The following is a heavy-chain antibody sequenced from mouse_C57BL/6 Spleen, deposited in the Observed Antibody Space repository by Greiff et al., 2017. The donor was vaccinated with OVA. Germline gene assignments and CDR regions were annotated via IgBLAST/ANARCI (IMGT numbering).Heavy chain of an antibody. J-gene: IGHJ3*01. CDR1: GYAFSSSW. D-gene: IGHD3-1*01. V-gene: IGHV1-82*01. CDR2: IYPGDGDT. Sequence: VQLQQSGPELVKPGASVKISCKASGYAFSSSWMNWVKQRPGKGLEWIGRIYPGDGDTNYNGKFKGKATLTADKSSSTAYMQLSSLTSEDSAVYFCARGGAGLGWGQGTLVTVSA. CDR3: ARGGAGLG.